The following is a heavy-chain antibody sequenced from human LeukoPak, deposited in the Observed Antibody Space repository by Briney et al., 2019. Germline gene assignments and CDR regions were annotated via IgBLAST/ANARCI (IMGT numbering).Heavy chain of an antibody. CDR3: AKEISRNCSSTSCYYDP. Sequence: PGGSLRLSCAASGFTFDDYAMHWVRQAPGKGLGWVSGISWNSGSIGYADSVKGRFTVSRDNAKNSLYLQMTSLRADDTALYYCAKEISRNCSSTSCYYDPWGQGTLVTVSS. CDR1: GFTFDDYA. J-gene: IGHJ5*02. CDR2: ISWNSGSI. V-gene: IGHV3-9*01. D-gene: IGHD2-2*01.